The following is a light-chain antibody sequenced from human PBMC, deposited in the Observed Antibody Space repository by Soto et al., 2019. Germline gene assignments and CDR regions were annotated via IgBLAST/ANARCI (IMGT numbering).Light chain of an antibody. CDR1: QSVLYSSNNK. CDR3: QQFYSFPIT. J-gene: IGKJ3*01. Sequence: DIVMTQSPDSLAVSLVERATINCKSSQSVLYSSNNKLAWYQQKPGQPPKLLIYWASTRESGVPDRFSRSRSGTDFTLTISSLQAEDVAVYYCQQFYSFPITFGPGTKVDI. V-gene: IGKV4-1*01. CDR2: WAS.